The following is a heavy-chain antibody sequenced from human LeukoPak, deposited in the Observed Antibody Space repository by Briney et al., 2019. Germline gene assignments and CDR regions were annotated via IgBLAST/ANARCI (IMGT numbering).Heavy chain of an antibody. V-gene: IGHV4-59*08. D-gene: IGHD3-9*01. CDR3: ARSVTGLRYFDWLLSGGGMDV. CDR1: GGSISSYY. Sequence: SETLSLTCTVSGGSISSYYWSWIRQPPGKGLEWIGYIYYSGSTNYNPSLKSRVTISVDTSKNQFSLKLSSVTAADTAVYYCARSVTGLRYFDWLLSGGGMDVWGQGTTVTVSS. CDR2: IYYSGST. J-gene: IGHJ6*02.